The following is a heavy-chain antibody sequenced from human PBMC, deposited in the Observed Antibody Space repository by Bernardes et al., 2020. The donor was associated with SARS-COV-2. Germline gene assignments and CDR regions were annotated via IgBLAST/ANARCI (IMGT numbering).Heavy chain of an antibody. Sequence: TFSSYAISWVRQAPGQGLEWMGRIIPIFGTANYAQKFQGRVTITADESTSTAYMELSSLRSEDTAVYYCARDLWRSGYYPQNYYYYGMDVWGQGTTVTVSS. J-gene: IGHJ6*02. CDR2: IIPIFGTA. CDR1: TFSSYA. D-gene: IGHD3-22*01. CDR3: ARDLWRSGYYPQNYYYYGMDV. V-gene: IGHV1-69*15.